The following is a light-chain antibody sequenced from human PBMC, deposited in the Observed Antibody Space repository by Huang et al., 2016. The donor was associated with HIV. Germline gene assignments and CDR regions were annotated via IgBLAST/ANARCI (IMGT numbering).Light chain of an antibody. CDR1: QSVRDN. V-gene: IGKV3-15*01. J-gene: IGKJ1*01. CDR3: QQYYTWPRT. Sequence: EVLMTQSPVTLSESPGGRVTISCWASQSVRDNLAWFQQKPGQAPRLLVHGSSTRATGVPARFSGSGSGTGFTLTITSLQSEDYAVYYYQQYYTWPRTFGQGTRVE. CDR2: GSS.